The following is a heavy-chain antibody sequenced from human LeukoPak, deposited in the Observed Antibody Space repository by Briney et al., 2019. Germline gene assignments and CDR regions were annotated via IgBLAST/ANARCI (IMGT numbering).Heavy chain of an antibody. CDR1: GYTFTSYA. Sequence: GASVKVSCKPSGYTFTSYAMKWGRQAPGQGVEWMGWINTNTGNPPYAQGFTGRFVFSLDTSVSTAYLQISSLKAEDTAVYYCASAAWSTVDYWGQGTLVTVSS. CDR2: INTNTGNP. V-gene: IGHV7-4-1*02. CDR3: ASAAWSTVDY. D-gene: IGHD2-8*02. J-gene: IGHJ4*02.